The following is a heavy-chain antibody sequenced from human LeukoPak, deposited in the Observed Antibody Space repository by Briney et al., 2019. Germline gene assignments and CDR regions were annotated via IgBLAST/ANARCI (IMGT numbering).Heavy chain of an antibody. Sequence: ASVKLSCTASGYTFIDYYMHWVRQAPGQGLEWMGRIDTKSGGTSYAQKFKGRVTMTMNTSITTAYMALNSLRSDDTAIYYCARLALSGIDYWGQGTLVTVSS. CDR1: GYTFIDYY. J-gene: IGHJ4*02. D-gene: IGHD1-1*01. CDR3: ARLALSGIDY. V-gene: IGHV1-2*02. CDR2: IDTKSGGT.